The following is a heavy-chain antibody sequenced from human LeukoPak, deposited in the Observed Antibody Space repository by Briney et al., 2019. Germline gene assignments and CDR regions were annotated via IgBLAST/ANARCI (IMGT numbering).Heavy chain of an antibody. J-gene: IGHJ4*02. D-gene: IGHD3-10*01. Sequence: GGSLRLSRAASGFTFSRYEMNWVRQAPGKGLEWVSYISSGGSTIYYAASVKGRFTISRANAKNSLYLQMNSLRAEDTAVYYCARDKAYYYGSGYYGIDYWGQGILVTVSS. CDR2: ISSGGSTI. V-gene: IGHV3-48*03. CDR3: ARDKAYYYGSGYYGIDY. CDR1: GFTFSRYE.